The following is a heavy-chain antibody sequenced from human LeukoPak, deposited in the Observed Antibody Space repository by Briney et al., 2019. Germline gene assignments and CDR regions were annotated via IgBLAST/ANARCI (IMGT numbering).Heavy chain of an antibody. D-gene: IGHD3-3*01. CDR1: GGSISSYY. CDR2: IYYTGST. CDR3: AIAYYDPRYGMDV. Sequence: ETLSLTCTVSGGSISSYYWSWIRQPPGKGLEWIGYIYYTGSTNYNPSLKSRVTISVDTSKNQFSLKLSSVTAADTAVYYCAIAYYDPRYGMDVWGQGTTVTVSS. V-gene: IGHV4-59*12. J-gene: IGHJ6*02.